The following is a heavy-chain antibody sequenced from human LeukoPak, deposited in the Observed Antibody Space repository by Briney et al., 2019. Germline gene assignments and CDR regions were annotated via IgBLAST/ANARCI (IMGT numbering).Heavy chain of an antibody. CDR2: IYSSGST. Sequence: SETLSLTCTVSGDSISSTTYYWGWIRQPPGKGLEWIGSIYSSGSTYYNPSLKSRVTISVDTSKNQFSLKLSSVTAADTAVYYCATSRGSTYGYRALELPPSPVDWGQGTLVTVSS. J-gene: IGHJ4*02. CDR3: ATSRGSTYGYRALELPPSPVD. V-gene: IGHV4-39*07. D-gene: IGHD5-18*01. CDR1: GDSISSTTYY.